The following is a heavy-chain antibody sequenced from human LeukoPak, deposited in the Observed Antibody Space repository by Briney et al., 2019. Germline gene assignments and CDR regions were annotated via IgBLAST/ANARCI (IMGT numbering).Heavy chain of an antibody. CDR1: GYTFTGYY. D-gene: IGHD3-22*01. V-gene: IGHV1-2*02. J-gene: IGHJ5*02. CDR2: INPNSGGT. Sequence: ASVKVSCKASGYTFTGYYMHWVRQAPGQGLEWMGWINPNSGGTNYAQKFQGRVTMTRDTSISTAYMELSRLRSDDTAVYYCARRGYYYDSSGGNWFDPWGQGTLVTVSS. CDR3: ARRGYYYDSSGGNWFDP.